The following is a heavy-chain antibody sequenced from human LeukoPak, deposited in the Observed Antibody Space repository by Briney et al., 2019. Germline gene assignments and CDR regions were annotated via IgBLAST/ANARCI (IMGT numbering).Heavy chain of an antibody. V-gene: IGHV1-69*04. D-gene: IGHD6-19*01. Sequence: ASVKVSCKASGGTFSSYAISWVRQAPGQGLEWMGRIIPILGIANYAQKFQGRVKITADKSTSTAYMELSSLRSEDTAVYYCARVVRYSSGWYNIYAFDIWGQGTMVTVSS. J-gene: IGHJ3*02. CDR3: ARVVRYSSGWYNIYAFDI. CDR1: GGTFSSYA. CDR2: IIPILGIA.